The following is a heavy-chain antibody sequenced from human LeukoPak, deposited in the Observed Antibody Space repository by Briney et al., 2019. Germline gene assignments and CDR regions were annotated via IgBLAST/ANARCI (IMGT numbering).Heavy chain of an antibody. V-gene: IGHV4-31*03. Sequence: SQTLSLTCTVSGGSIRSGGYYCTWIRQRPGKGLEWIGYIYHSGSTYYNPSLESRVTISVDTSRNQFSLKLNSVTAADTAVYYCAIDRSGYYHFDYWGQGTLVTVSS. CDR3: AIDRSGYYHFDY. CDR2: IYHSGST. CDR1: GGSIRSGGYY. D-gene: IGHD3-22*01. J-gene: IGHJ4*02.